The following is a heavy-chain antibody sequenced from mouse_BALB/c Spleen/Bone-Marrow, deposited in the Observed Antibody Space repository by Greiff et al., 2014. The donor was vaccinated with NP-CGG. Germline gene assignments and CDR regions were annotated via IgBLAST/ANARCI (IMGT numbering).Heavy chain of an antibody. J-gene: IGHJ4*01. CDR1: GFNIKDTY. D-gene: IGHD2-1*01. CDR3: ASSGNYEGGAMDY. V-gene: IGHV14-3*02. CDR2: IDPANGNT. Sequence: EVQGVESGAELVKPGASVKLSCAASGFNIKDTYMHWVKQRPEQGLEWIGRIDPANGNTKYVPTFQGKATITADTSSNTAYLQLSSLTSEDTAVYYCASSGNYEGGAMDYWGQGISGTVSS.